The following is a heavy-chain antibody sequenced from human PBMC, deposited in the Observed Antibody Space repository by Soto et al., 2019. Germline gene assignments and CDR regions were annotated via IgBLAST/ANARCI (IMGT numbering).Heavy chain of an antibody. V-gene: IGHV4-39*01. CDR1: GGSISSSSYY. D-gene: IGHD1-26*01. J-gene: IGHJ5*02. Sequence: SETLSLTCTVSGGSISSSSYYWGWIRQAPGKGLEWIGSIYYSGSTYYNPSLKSRVTISVDTSKNQFSLKLSSVTAADTAVYYCARHPSGSYFTYNWFDPWGQGTLVTVSS. CDR3: ARHPSGSYFTYNWFDP. CDR2: IYYSGST.